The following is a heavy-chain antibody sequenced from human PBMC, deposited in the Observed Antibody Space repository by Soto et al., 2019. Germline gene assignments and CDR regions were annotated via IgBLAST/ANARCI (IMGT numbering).Heavy chain of an antibody. CDR3: TRDPYGGSRYYFDS. V-gene: IGHV3-33*01. D-gene: IGHD1-26*01. CDR2: IWYDGSNK. J-gene: IGHJ4*02. Sequence: QVQLVESGGGVVQPGKSLRLSCAASGFSFSNYAMHWVRQAPGKGLEWVAVIWYDGSNKYYADSVKGRFTISKDNSQTTVYLQMNSLRAEDTAVYYCTRDPYGGSRYYFDSRGQGTLVTVSS. CDR1: GFSFSNYA.